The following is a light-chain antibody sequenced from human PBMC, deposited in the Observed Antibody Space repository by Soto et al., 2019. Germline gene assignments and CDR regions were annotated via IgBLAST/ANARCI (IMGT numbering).Light chain of an antibody. CDR3: QQYGSSPWT. J-gene: IGKJ1*01. CDR1: QSVSNNY. V-gene: IGKV3-20*01. Sequence: EIVLTQSPGTLSLSPGERATLSCRASQSVSNNYIDWYQQKPGQAPRLLIYGESNRATGMPDRFSGSGSGTDFPLTISRLEPEDFAVYYCQQYGSSPWTFGQGTKVEIK. CDR2: GES.